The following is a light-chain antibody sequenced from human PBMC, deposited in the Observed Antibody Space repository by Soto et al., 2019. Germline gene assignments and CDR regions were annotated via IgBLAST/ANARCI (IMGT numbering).Light chain of an antibody. CDR1: QSISSW. Sequence: IQMTQSPSTLSASVGDRVTITCRASQSISSWLAWYQQKPGKAPNLLISKASSLESGVPSRFSGSGSGTELTLTISSLQPDDFATYYCQQYYSYSYTFGQGTKLEIK. CDR3: QQYYSYSYT. J-gene: IGKJ2*01. CDR2: KAS. V-gene: IGKV1-5*03.